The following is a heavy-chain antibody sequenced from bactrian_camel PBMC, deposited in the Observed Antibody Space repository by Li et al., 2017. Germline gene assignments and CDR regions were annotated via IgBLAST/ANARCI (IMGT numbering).Heavy chain of an antibody. J-gene: IGHJ4*01. CDR1: RYTYRPYY. CDR3: AFNWWHPLYKS. Sequence: VQLVESGGGSVQSGGSLRLSCAASRYTYRPYYMSWVRQAPGKGLEWVSTINSRGGSTYYSDSVKGRFTISRDNAKNTLSLQMNSLKTEDTAVYYCAFNWWHPLYKSWGQGTQVTVS. CDR2: INSRGGST. D-gene: IGHD7*01. V-gene: IGHV3S40*01.